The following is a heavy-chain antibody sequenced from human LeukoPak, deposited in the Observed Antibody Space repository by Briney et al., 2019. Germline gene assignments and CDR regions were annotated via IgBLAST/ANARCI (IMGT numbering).Heavy chain of an antibody. D-gene: IGHD6-19*01. CDR3: ARKIGGAVAGNWYFDL. Sequence: GGSLRLSCAASGFTFSSYGMHWVRQAPGKGLEWVAVIWYDGSNKYYADSVKGRFTISRDNSKNTLYLQMNGLRAEDTAVYYCARKIGGAVAGNWYFDLWGRGTLVIVSS. J-gene: IGHJ2*01. V-gene: IGHV3-33*01. CDR1: GFTFSSYG. CDR2: IWYDGSNK.